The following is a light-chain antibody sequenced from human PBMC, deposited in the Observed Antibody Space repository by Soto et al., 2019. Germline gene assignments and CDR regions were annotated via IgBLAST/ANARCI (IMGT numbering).Light chain of an antibody. CDR3: QVYDSSSDHFV. V-gene: IGLV3-21*04. CDR1: NIGRKS. CDR2: YDR. Sequence: YELTQPPSVSLAPGETASIACGGDNIGRKSVHWYQQKPGQAPVVVMYYDRDRPSGIPERFSGSNSGNTATLTISWVEAGDEADYYCQVYDSSSDHFVFGTGTKLTVL. J-gene: IGLJ1*01.